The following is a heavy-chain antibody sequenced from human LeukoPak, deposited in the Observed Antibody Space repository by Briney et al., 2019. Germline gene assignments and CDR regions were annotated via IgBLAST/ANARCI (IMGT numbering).Heavy chain of an antibody. J-gene: IGHJ6*02. Sequence: GASVKVSCKASGGTFSSYAISWVRQAPGQGLEWMGGIIPIFGTANYAQKFQGRVTITADESTSTAYMELSSLRSEDTAVYYCARVSPKLRFGELYYYYYYGMGVWGQGTTVTVSS. CDR1: GGTFSSYA. V-gene: IGHV1-69*13. D-gene: IGHD3-10*01. CDR3: ARVSPKLRFGELYYYYYYGMGV. CDR2: IIPIFGTA.